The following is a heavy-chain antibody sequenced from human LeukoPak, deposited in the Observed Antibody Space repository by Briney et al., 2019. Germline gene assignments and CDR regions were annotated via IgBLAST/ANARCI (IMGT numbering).Heavy chain of an antibody. D-gene: IGHD1-26*01. J-gene: IGHJ4*02. CDR1: GFTFSSYA. CDR2: ISGNGGST. Sequence: AGGSLRLSCAASGFTFSSYAMHWVRQAPEKGPEYVSAISGNGGSTYYVNSVKGRFTISRDNSKNTLYLQMGSLRAEDMAVYYCARLQSGSYDYWGQGTLVIVSS. CDR3: ARLQSGSYDY. V-gene: IGHV3-64*01.